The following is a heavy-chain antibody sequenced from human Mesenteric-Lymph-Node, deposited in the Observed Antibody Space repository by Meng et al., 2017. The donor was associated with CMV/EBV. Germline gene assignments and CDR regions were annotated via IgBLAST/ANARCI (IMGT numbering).Heavy chain of an antibody. D-gene: IGHD2-2*01. V-gene: IGHV4-34*03. Sequence: GSLRLSCAVYGGSFSGYYWSWIRQPPGKGLEWIGEINHSGSTNYNPSLTSRLTISLDTSKNQFSLRLSSATDADTAVYYCTKSTTSFNFYNGMDVWGQGTTVTVSS. CDR2: INHSGST. J-gene: IGHJ6*02. CDR1: GGSFSGYY. CDR3: TKSTTSFNFYNGMDV.